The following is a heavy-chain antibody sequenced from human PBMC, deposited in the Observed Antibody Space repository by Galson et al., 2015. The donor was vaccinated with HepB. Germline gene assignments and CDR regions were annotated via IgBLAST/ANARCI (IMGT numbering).Heavy chain of an antibody. D-gene: IGHD3-3*01. CDR2: ITWNSGNV. CDR3: AKDTRGKYIDFCSGYFAYIDY. J-gene: IGHJ4*02. V-gene: IGHV3-9*01. CDR1: GFTFDDYA. Sequence: SLRLSCAASGFTFDDYAMSWVRQAPGKGLEWVSGITWNSGNVAYSDSVRGRFTISRDNAKNSLYLQMSSVRAEDTALYFCAKDTRGKYIDFCSGYFAYIDYGSQGALVTGSS.